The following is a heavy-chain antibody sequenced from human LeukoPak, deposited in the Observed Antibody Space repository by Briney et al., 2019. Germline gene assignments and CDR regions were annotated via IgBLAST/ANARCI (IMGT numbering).Heavy chain of an antibody. CDR3: ATRLRGYSYGRLGHFDY. J-gene: IGHJ4*02. CDR1: GGSISGYY. D-gene: IGHD5-18*01. CDR2: INHSGST. V-gene: IGHV4-34*01. Sequence: SETLSLTCTVSGGSISGYYWSWIRQPPGKGLEWIGEINHSGSTNYNPSLKSRVTISVDTSKNQFSLKLSSVTAADTAVYYCATRLRGYSYGRLGHFDYWGQGTLVTVSS.